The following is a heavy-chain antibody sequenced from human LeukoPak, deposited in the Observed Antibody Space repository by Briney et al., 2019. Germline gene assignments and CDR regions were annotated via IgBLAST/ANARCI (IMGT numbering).Heavy chain of an antibody. J-gene: IGHJ6*02. CDR1: GFTFSSCA. CDR2: ICCRGGST. CDR3: AKGTTMIVVVITSYYYYGMDV. D-gene: IGHD3-22*01. V-gene: IGHV3-23*01. Sequence: GGSLRLSCAASGFTFSSCAMSWVRQAPGKGLEWVSAICCRGGSTYYADSVKGRFTISRDNYKNTLYLQMNSLRAEDTAVYYCAKGTTMIVVVITSYYYYGMDVWGQGTTVTVSS.